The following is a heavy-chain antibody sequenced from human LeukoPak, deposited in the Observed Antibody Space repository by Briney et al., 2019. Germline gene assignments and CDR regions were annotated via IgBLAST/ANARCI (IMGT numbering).Heavy chain of an antibody. V-gene: IGHV1-46*01. CDR3: ATYSYGSVDP. Sequence: ASVKVSCKASGYIFTSHYMHWMRQAPGQGLEWMGMINPSGGSTVYAQKFQGRVTMTRDTSTSTVDMGLSSLRSEDTAMYYCATYSYGSVDPWGQGTLVTVSS. D-gene: IGHD5-18*01. CDR2: INPSGGST. CDR1: GYIFTSHY. J-gene: IGHJ5*02.